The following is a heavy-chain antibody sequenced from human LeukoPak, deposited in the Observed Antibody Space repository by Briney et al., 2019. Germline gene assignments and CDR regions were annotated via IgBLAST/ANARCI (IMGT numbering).Heavy chain of an antibody. J-gene: IGHJ4*02. D-gene: IGHD1-26*01. Sequence: PGGSLRLSCAASGFTFSSYGMHWVRQAPGKGLEWVAVIWYDGSNKYYADSVKGRFTISRDNSKNTLYLQMNSLRAEDTAVYHCARDQAYSGSYYPRLDYWGQGTLVTVSS. CDR1: GFTFSSYG. CDR3: ARDQAYSGSYYPRLDY. CDR2: IWYDGSNK. V-gene: IGHV3-33*01.